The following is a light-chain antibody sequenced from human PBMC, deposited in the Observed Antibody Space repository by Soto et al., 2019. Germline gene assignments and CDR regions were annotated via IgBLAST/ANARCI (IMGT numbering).Light chain of an antibody. V-gene: IGKV3-20*01. Sequence: ETVLTQSAGTVSLSAGESATLSCRASQSVAKSYLAWFQHKPGQAPRLLIHDASSRATGIPDRFSGSGSGTDFTLTVSRLEPEDFAVYYCHHYNNWPPWTFGQGTKVDIK. CDR3: HHYNNWPPWT. CDR1: QSVAKSY. CDR2: DAS. J-gene: IGKJ1*01.